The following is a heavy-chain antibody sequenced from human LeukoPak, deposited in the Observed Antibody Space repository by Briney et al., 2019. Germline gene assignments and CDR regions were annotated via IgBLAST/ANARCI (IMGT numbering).Heavy chain of an antibody. D-gene: IGHD3-3*01. CDR1: GFTFSSYW. CDR3: ARDRSGYYGNDAFDI. J-gene: IGHJ3*02. Sequence: GGSLRLSCAASGFTFSSYWMSWVRQAPGKGLEWVANIKQDGSEKYYVDSVKGRFTISRDNAKNSLYLQMNSLRAEDTAVYYCARDRSGYYGNDAFDIWGQGTMVTVSS. CDR2: IKQDGSEK. V-gene: IGHV3-7*01.